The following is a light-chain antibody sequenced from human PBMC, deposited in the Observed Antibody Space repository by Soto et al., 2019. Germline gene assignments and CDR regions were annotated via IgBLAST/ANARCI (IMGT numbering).Light chain of an antibody. Sequence: EIVMTQSPATLSVSPGERATLSCRASQSVSSNLAWYQQKFGQAPRLLIYGASTRATGIPARFSGSGSGTDFTLTISSLQSEDLAVYYCQQYNNSPRTFGQGTKV. CDR1: QSVSSN. J-gene: IGKJ1*01. CDR2: GAS. CDR3: QQYNNSPRT. V-gene: IGKV3-15*01.